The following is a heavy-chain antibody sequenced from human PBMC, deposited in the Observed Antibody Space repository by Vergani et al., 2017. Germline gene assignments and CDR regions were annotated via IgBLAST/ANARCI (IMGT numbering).Heavy chain of an antibody. V-gene: IGHV3-23*01. CDR2: ISGSGGST. CDR1: GFTFSSFA. CDR3: AKEVDSSDYYPPNDALDM. Sequence: EVQLLESGGGLVQPGGSLRLSCAASGFTFSSFAMSWLRQAPGKGLEWVSAISGSGGSTYYADSVKGRFTISRANSKNTLYLQMNSLSAEDTAVYYCAKEVDSSDYYPPNDALDMWSQGTMVTVSS. D-gene: IGHD3-22*01. J-gene: IGHJ3*02.